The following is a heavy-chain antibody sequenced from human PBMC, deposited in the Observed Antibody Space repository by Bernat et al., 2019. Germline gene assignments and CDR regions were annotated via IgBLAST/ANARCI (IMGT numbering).Heavy chain of an antibody. J-gene: IGHJ4*02. CDR2: IKSKTDGGTT. CDR1: GFTFSNAW. V-gene: IGHV3-15*01. D-gene: IGHD6-19*01. Sequence: EVQLVESGGGLVKPGGSLRLSCAASGFTFSNAWMSWVRQAPGKGLEWVGRIKSKTDGGTTDYAAPVKGRFTISRDDSKNTLYLQMNSLKTEDTAVYYCTTWLAQWLVIIDYWGQGTLVTVSS. CDR3: TTWLAQWLVIIDY.